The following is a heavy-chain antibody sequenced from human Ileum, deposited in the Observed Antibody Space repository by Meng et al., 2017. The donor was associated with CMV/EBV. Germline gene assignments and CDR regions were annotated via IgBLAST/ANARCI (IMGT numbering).Heavy chain of an antibody. V-gene: IGHV3-21*06. CDR2: ISSSGSWI. J-gene: IGHJ4*02. CDR1: GFTFNSYS. Sequence: GESLKISCAASGFTFNSYSMNWVRQAPGKGLEWVSSISSSGSWIYYADSVKGRFTISRDNAKNSLYLQMNSLRPEDTAVYYCVSEPYDTLTGLPGWYFDTWGQGALGTVSS. CDR3: VSEPYDTLTGLPGWYFDT. D-gene: IGHD3-9*01.